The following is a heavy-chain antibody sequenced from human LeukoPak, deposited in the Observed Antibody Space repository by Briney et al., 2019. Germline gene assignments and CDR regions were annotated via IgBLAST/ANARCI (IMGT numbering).Heavy chain of an antibody. J-gene: IGHJ4*02. D-gene: IGHD3-22*01. Sequence: GGSLRLSCAASGFTLSTYSLNWVRQAPGKGLEWVSSISSSSLYIYYADSVKGRFTISRDNAKNSLYLQMNSLRAEDTAMYYCARDLYRIVVVPHYFDYWGQGTLVTVSS. CDR1: GFTLSTYS. CDR2: ISSSSLYI. V-gene: IGHV3-21*01. CDR3: ARDLYRIVVVPHYFDY.